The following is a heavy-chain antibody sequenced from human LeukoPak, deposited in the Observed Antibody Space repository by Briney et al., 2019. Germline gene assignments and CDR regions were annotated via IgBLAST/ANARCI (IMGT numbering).Heavy chain of an antibody. CDR2: VNSDGGST. CDR3: ARRSAAKDAFDI. CDR1: GFTFSSYW. V-gene: IGHV3-74*01. J-gene: IGHJ3*02. D-gene: IGHD6-25*01. Sequence: GGSLRLSCAASGFTFSSYWMHWVRQAPGKGLVWVSRVNSDGGSTSYTDSVKGRFTISRDNAKNTLYLQMNSLRAEDTAVYYCARRSAAKDAFDIWGQGTKVTVSS.